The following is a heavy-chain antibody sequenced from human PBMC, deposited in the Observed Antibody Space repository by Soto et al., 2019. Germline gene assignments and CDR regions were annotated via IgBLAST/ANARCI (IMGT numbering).Heavy chain of an antibody. CDR3: TRDVFRDGSARGWFDP. D-gene: IGHD3-3*01. CDR1: GFTFRSFT. Sequence: EVQLVESGGGLVKPGGSLRLSCAASGFTFRSFTMNWDRQAPGKGLEWVSTISSNSAYIYYTDALRGRFTISRDNPKNSLHLQMNSLRAEDSAVYYCTRDVFRDGSARGWFDPWGPGTLVTVSS. CDR2: ISSNSAYI. J-gene: IGHJ5*02. V-gene: IGHV3-21*02.